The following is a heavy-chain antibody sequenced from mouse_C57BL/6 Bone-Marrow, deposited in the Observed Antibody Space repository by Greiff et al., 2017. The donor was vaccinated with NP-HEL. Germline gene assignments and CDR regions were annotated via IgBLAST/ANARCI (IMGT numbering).Heavy chain of an antibody. D-gene: IGHD2-4*01. CDR2: ISSGGSYT. V-gene: IGHV5-6*01. CDR3: ARYDYDEAAWFAY. Sequence: EVKVVESGGDLVKPGGSLKLSCAASGFTFSSYGMSWVRQTPDKRLEWVATISSGGSYTYYPDSVKGRFTISRDNAKNTLYLQMSSLKSEDTAMYYCARYDYDEAAWFAYWGQGTLVTVSA. CDR1: GFTFSSYG. J-gene: IGHJ3*01.